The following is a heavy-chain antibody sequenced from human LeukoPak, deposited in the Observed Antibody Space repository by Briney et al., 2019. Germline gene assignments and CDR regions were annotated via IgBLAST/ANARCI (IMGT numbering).Heavy chain of an antibody. CDR1: GFTFSRNG. Sequence: GRSLRLSCAASGFTFSRNGMHWVRQAPGKGLEWVAVIWYDGSNKYYADSVKGRFTISRDNSKHTLYLQMNSLRAEDTAVYYCARVPSSGSYPSFFDYWGQGTLVTVSS. CDR2: IWYDGSNK. J-gene: IGHJ4*02. V-gene: IGHV3-33*01. D-gene: IGHD1-26*01. CDR3: ARVPSSGSYPSFFDY.